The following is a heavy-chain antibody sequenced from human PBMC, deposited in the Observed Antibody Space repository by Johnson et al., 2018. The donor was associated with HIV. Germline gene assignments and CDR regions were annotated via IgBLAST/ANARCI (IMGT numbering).Heavy chain of an antibody. CDR2: IYSGGST. Sequence: QVQLVESGGGVVQPGGSLRLSCAASGFTFSSYGMNWVRQAPGKGLEWVSVIYSGGSTFYADSVKARFTISRDNSKNTLYLQMNSLRAEDTAVYYCAKDSITSGNFPNAFDIWGQGTMVTVSS. CDR3: AKDSITSGNFPNAFDI. CDR1: GFTFSSYG. J-gene: IGHJ3*02. V-gene: IGHV3-NL1*01. D-gene: IGHD3-22*01.